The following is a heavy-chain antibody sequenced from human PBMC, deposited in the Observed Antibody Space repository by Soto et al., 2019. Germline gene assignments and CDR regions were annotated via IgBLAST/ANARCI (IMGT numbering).Heavy chain of an antibody. Sequence: PGGSLRLSCAASGFTVSSNYMSWVRQAPGKGLEWVSVIYSGGSTYYADSVKGRFTISRDNSKNTLYLQMNSLRAEDTAVYYCARDIDYGSSRLDYWGQGTLVTVSS. V-gene: IGHV3-66*01. CDR1: GFTVSSNY. D-gene: IGHD3-10*01. CDR2: IYSGGST. J-gene: IGHJ4*02. CDR3: ARDIDYGSSRLDY.